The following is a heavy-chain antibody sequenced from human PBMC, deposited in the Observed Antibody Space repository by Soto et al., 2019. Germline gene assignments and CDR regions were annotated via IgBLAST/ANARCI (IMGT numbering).Heavy chain of an antibody. J-gene: IGHJ6*02. CDR1: GFTFSGSA. D-gene: IGHD3-22*01. CDR3: TSSALIDYYYYYGMDV. V-gene: IGHV3-73*02. Sequence: EVQLVEFGGGLVQPGGSLKLSCAASGFTFSGSAMHWVRQASGKGLEWVGRIRSKANSYATAYAASVKGRFTISRDDSKNTAYLQMNSLKTEDTAVYYCTSSALIDYYYYYGMDVWGQGTTVTVSS. CDR2: IRSKANSYAT.